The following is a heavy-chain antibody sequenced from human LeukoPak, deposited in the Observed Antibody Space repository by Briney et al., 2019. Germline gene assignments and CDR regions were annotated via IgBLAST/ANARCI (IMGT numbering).Heavy chain of an antibody. CDR2: IGSSGTTI. CDR3: ALLAVASDFDY. CDR1: GFTFSNYW. Sequence: GGSLRLSCAASGFTFSNYWMSWVRQAPGKGLEWVSNIGSSGTTIHYADSVKGRFSISRDNAKNSLYLQMNSLRVEDTAVYYCALLAVASDFDYWGQGALVTVSS. J-gene: IGHJ4*02. V-gene: IGHV3-48*04. D-gene: IGHD6-19*01.